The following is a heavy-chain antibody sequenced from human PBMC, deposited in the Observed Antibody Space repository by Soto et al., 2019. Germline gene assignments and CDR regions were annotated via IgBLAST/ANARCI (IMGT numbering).Heavy chain of an antibody. CDR3: ARVSAGDILTGYYPNWYFDL. D-gene: IGHD3-9*01. Sequence: SETLSLTCAVYGGSFSGYYWSWIRQPPGKGLEWIGEINHSGSTNYNPSLKSRVTISVDTSKNQFSLKLSSVTAADTAVYYCARVSAGDILTGYYPNWYFDLWGRGTLVTVSS. V-gene: IGHV4-34*01. CDR2: INHSGST. J-gene: IGHJ2*01. CDR1: GGSFSGYY.